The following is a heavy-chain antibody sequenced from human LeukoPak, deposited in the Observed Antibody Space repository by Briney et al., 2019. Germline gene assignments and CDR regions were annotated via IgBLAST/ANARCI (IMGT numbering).Heavy chain of an antibody. V-gene: IGHV3-66*01. CDR3: ARDVGYSSDDFT. CDR2: IYIGGGT. CDR1: GFTVSSTY. D-gene: IGHD5-12*01. Sequence: GGSLRLSCAAFGFTVSSTYMSWVRQAPGKGLQWVSVIYIGGGTYYAASVKGRFTISRDNSNNTVFLQMNNLRAEDTAVYYCARDVGYSSDDFTWGQGVLVIVSS. J-gene: IGHJ5*02.